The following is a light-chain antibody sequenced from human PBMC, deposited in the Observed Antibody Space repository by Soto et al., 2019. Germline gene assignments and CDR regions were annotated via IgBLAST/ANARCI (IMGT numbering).Light chain of an antibody. Sequence: EIVMTQSPVTLSVSPGERATLSCRASQNISRSLAWYQQKPGQGPSLLIYGTSTRAGGVPARFSGGGSGTEFTLTITSLQSEDFAVYYCQQHSHWPPWTFGQGTRVEIQ. CDR2: GTS. CDR3: QQHSHWPPWT. V-gene: IGKV3-15*01. CDR1: QNISRS. J-gene: IGKJ1*01.